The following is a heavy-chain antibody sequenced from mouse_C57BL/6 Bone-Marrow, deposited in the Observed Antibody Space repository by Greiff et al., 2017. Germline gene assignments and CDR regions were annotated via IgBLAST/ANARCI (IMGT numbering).Heavy chain of an antibody. Sequence: VQLQESGPGLVQPSQSLPITCTVSGFSLTSYGVHWVRQSPGKGLEWLGVIWSGGSTDYNAAFISRLSISKDNSKSQVFFKMNSLQADDTAIYYCASPPSRDYAMDYWGQGTSVTVSS. CDR2: IWSGGST. J-gene: IGHJ4*01. V-gene: IGHV2-2*01. CDR3: ASPPSRDYAMDY. CDR1: GFSLTSYG.